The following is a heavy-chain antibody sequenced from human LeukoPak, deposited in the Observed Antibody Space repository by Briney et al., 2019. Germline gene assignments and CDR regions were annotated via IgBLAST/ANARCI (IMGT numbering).Heavy chain of an antibody. CDR1: GYRFTSYW. D-gene: IGHD2-2*01. CDR2: IYPGDSDT. V-gene: IGHV5-51*01. CDR3: ARSGGYCSSTSCSFDY. Sequence: GESLKISFHGSGYRFTSYWIGWVRRMPGKGLEWMGIIYPGDSDTRYSPSFQGQVTISADKSISTAYLQWSSLKASDTAMYYCARSGGYCSSTSCSFDYWGQGTLVTVSS. J-gene: IGHJ4*02.